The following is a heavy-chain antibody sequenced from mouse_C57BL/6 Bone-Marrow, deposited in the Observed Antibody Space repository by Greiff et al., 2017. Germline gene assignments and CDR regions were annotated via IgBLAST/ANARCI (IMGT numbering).Heavy chain of an antibody. J-gene: IGHJ2*01. CDR2: IYPGDGDT. D-gene: IGHD1-1*01. CDR1: GYAFSSSW. CDR3: AIRTTVVAFNYLDY. Sequence: VMLVESGPELVKPGASVKISCKASGYAFSSSWMNWVKQRPGKGLEWVGRIYPGDGDTNYNGKFKGKATLTADKSSSTAYMQLSSLTSEDSAVYFCAIRTTVVAFNYLDYWGQGTTLTVSS. V-gene: IGHV1-82*01.